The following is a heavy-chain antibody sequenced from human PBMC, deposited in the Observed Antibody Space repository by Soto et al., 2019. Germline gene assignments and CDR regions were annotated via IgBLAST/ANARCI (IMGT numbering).Heavy chain of an antibody. Sequence: EVQLLESGGGLVQPGGSLRLSCAASGFTFSSYPMSWVRQAPGKGLEWVSTISGSGGITYYADSVKGRFTISRDNSKNTLYLQMNGLRAEDTALHYCAKGKGGSLSYLFDYWGQGTLVTVSS. CDR2: ISGSGGIT. CDR3: AKGKGGSLSYLFDY. V-gene: IGHV3-23*01. CDR1: GFTFSSYP. D-gene: IGHD3-16*01. J-gene: IGHJ4*02.